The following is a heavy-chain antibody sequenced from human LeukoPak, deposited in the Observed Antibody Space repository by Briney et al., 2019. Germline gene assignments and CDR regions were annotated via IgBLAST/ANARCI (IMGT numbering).Heavy chain of an antibody. CDR3: ARVSFDTSGNKINFDY. D-gene: IGHD3-22*01. J-gene: IGHJ4*01. Sequence: ASVKVSCKASGYTFNSYDINWVRQATGQGLEWMGWMHPNSGNTAYAQKFRGRVSMTRDTSISTAYMELSSLRSEDTAVYYCARVSFDTSGNKINFDYWGHGTLVTVSS. V-gene: IGHV1-8*01. CDR1: GYTFNSYD. CDR2: MHPNSGNT.